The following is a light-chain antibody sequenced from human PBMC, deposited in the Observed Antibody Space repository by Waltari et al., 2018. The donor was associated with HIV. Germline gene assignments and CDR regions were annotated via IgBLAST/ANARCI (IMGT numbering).Light chain of an antibody. J-gene: IGKJ1*01. CDR1: QSVRNN. Sequence: EIVMTQSPATLSVSPGERANLSCRASQSVRNNLAWSQQKPGQAPRLLIYGASTRATGIPARFSGSGSGTEFTLTISSLQSEDFAVYYCQRYGRSRTFGQGTKVEIK. V-gene: IGKV3-15*01. CDR2: GAS. CDR3: QRYGRSRT.